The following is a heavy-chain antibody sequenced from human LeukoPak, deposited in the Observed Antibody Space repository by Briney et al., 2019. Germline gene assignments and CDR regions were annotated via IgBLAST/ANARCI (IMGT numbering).Heavy chain of an antibody. CDR2: ICGNDGKT. J-gene: IGHJ4*02. V-gene: IGHV3-23*01. D-gene: IGHD2-15*01. Sequence: QXXGXXXEWVSGICGNDGKTYYADSVKGRFTISRDNSKNPLHLQMNSLRAEDTTLYYCAKDTGGSCYSAIAYWGQGALVTVST. CDR3: AKDTGGSCYSAIAY.